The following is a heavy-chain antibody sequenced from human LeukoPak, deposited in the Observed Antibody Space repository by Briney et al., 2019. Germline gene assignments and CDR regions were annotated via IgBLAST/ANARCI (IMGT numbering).Heavy chain of an antibody. J-gene: IGHJ3*02. CDR1: GVSISSGTYY. CDR3: ASFDAFDI. CDR2: IFTNEST. V-gene: IGHV4-61*02. Sequence: PSETLSLTCSVSGVSISSGTYYWSWIRQPAGKGLEWIGRIFTNESTNYNSSLKSRVTISVDTSKNQLSLKLTSVTAADTAVYYCASFDAFDIWGQGTMVTVSS.